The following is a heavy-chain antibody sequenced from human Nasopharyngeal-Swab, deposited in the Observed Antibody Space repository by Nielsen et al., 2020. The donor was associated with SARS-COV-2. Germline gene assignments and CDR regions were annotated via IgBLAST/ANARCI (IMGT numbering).Heavy chain of an antibody. V-gene: IGHV1-46*01. Sequence: ASVKVSCKASGYTFTNHFIHWVRQAPGQGLEWMGMINPSGSNTGYAQKFRDRVTVTRDTSTSTVYMELRSLTSEDTAAYYCARGCNYACLYWGQGTLVTVSS. CDR1: GYTFTNHF. CDR2: INPSGSNT. CDR3: ARGCNYACLY. D-gene: IGHD3-16*01. J-gene: IGHJ4*02.